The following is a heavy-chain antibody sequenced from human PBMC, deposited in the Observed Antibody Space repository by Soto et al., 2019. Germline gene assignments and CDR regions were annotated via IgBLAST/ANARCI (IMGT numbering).Heavy chain of an antibody. J-gene: IGHJ6*02. D-gene: IGHD3-10*01. CDR2: ISAYNGNT. CDR3: ASYYYGSGSYYSYYGMDV. CDR1: GYTFTSYG. Sequence: QVQLVQSGAEVKKPGASVKVSCKASGYTFTSYGITWVRQAPGQGLEWMGWISAYNGNTNYAQKLQGRVTMTTDTSTSTAYMELRSLRSDDTAVYYGASYYYGSGSYYSYYGMDVWGQGTTVTVSS. V-gene: IGHV1-18*01.